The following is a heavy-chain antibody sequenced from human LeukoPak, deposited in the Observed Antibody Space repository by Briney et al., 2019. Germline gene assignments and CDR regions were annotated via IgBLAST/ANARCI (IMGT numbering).Heavy chain of an antibody. CDR1: GYTFTGYY. D-gene: IGHD3-10*01. CDR3: ARGSWGSGSYYKSHYYYYYMDV. Sequence: ASVKVSCKASGYTFTGYYMHWVRQAPGQGLEWMGWTNPNSGGTNYAQKFQGRVTMTRDTSISTAYMELSRLRSDDTAVYYCARGSWGSGSYYKSHYYYYYMDVWGKGTTVTVSS. V-gene: IGHV1-2*02. J-gene: IGHJ6*03. CDR2: TNPNSGGT.